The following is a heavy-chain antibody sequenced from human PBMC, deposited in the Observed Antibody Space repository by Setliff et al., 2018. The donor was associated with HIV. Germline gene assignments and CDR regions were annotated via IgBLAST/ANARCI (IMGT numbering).Heavy chain of an antibody. Sequence: SETLSLTCAVSSESIVSYYWNWIRQPPGRGLEWIGYIHTSGRTKYNPSLKSRLTILVGTSKKQFSLRLTSVTAADTAVYYCSRAAYDAVDWLDPWGQGTLVTVSS. CDR1: SESIVSYY. J-gene: IGHJ5*02. D-gene: IGHD1-1*01. CDR3: SRAAYDAVDWLDP. CDR2: IHTSGRT. V-gene: IGHV4-4*08.